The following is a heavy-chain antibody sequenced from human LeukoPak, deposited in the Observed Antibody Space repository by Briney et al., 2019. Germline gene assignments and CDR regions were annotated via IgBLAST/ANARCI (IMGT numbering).Heavy chain of an antibody. V-gene: IGHV1-2*02. J-gene: IGHJ5*02. CDR3: ARDRSTWQWLVTSWFDP. Sequence: ASVKVSCKASGYTFTGYYMHWVRQAPAQGLEWVGWINPNSGGTNYAQKFQGRVTMTRDTSISTAYMELSRLRADGTAVYYCARDRSTWQWLVTSWFDPWGQGTLVTVFS. CDR2: INPNSGGT. D-gene: IGHD6-19*01. CDR1: GYTFTGYY.